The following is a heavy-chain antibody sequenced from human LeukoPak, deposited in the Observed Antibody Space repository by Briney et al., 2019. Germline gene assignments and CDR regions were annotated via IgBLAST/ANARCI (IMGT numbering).Heavy chain of an antibody. V-gene: IGHV4-59*01. CDR2: IYYSGST. CDR1: GGSISSYY. D-gene: IGHD3-10*01. Sequence: SETLSLTCTVSGGSISSYYWSWIRQPPGKGLEWIGYIYYSGSTNYNPSLKSRVTISVDTSKNQFSLKLSSVTAADTAVYYCASSSRLYYYGSGSRYDAFDIWGQGTMVTVSS. CDR3: ASSSRLYYYGSGSRYDAFDI. J-gene: IGHJ3*02.